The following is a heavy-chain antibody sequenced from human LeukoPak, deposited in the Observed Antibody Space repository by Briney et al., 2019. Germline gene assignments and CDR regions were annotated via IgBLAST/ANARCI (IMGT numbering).Heavy chain of an antibody. CDR2: INPNSGGT. CDR3: TREDY. Sequence: ASVKVSCKASGYTFTGYYMHWVRQAPGQGLEWMGWINPNSGGTNYAQKFQGWVTVTRDTSISTAYMEVSRLRSDDTAVYYCTREDYWGQGTPVTVSP. CDR1: GYTFTGYY. J-gene: IGHJ4*02. V-gene: IGHV1-2*04.